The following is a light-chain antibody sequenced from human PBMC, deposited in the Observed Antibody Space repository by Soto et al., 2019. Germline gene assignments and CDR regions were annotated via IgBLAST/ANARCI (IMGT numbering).Light chain of an antibody. CDR3: QQSSSGLT. CDR1: QSVSSY. V-gene: IGKV3-11*01. CDR2: DAS. Sequence: EIVLTQSPATLSLSPGERATLSCRASQSVSSYLAWYQQKPGQAPRLLIYDASARATDIPARFSGSGSGTEFTLTISSLEPEDFAVYYCQQSSSGLTFGGGTKVDIK. J-gene: IGKJ4*01.